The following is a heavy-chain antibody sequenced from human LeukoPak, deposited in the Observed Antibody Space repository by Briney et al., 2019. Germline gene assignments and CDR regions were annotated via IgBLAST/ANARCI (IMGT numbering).Heavy chain of an antibody. CDR2: IYSGGST. Sequence: GGSLRLSCAASGFTVSSNYMSWVRQAPGKGLEWVSVIYSGGSTYYADSVKGRFTISRDNSKNTLYLQMNSLRAEDTAVYYCARVRMDLCMDVWGKGTTVTVSS. CDR1: GFTVSSNY. J-gene: IGHJ6*03. CDR3: ARVRMDLCMDV. V-gene: IGHV3-53*01. D-gene: IGHD2-15*01.